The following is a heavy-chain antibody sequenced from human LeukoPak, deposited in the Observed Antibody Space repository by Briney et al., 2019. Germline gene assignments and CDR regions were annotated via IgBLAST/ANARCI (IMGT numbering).Heavy chain of an antibody. CDR3: ARDLNDFWSGNNWFDP. Sequence: SVKVSCKASGGTFSSYTISWVRQAPGQGLEWMGRIIPILGIAKYAQKFQGRVTITADKPTSTAYMELSSLRSEDTAVYYCARDLNDFWSGNNWFDPWGQGTLVTVSS. D-gene: IGHD3-3*01. CDR1: GGTFSSYT. J-gene: IGHJ5*02. V-gene: IGHV1-69*04. CDR2: IIPILGIA.